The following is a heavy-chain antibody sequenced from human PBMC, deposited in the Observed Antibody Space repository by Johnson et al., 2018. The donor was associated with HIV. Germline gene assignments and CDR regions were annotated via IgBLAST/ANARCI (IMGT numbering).Heavy chain of an antibody. D-gene: IGHD6-19*01. CDR3: ARHYSSGWSHDAFDI. V-gene: IGHV3-23*04. J-gene: IGHJ3*02. CDR1: GFTFNTYG. Sequence: EVQLVESGGGVVQTGTSLRLSCVASGFTFNTYGMHWVRQAPGKGLEWVSAISGSGGSTYYADSVKGRFTISRDNSKHTLYLQMNSLRAEDTAVYYCARHYSSGWSHDAFDIWGQGTVVTVSS. CDR2: ISGSGGST.